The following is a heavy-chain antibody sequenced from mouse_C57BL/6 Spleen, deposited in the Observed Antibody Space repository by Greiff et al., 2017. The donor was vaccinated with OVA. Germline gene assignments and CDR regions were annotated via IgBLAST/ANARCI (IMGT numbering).Heavy chain of an antibody. CDR1: GYTFTSYW. Sequence: VQLQQPGAELVRPGSSVKLSCKASGYTFTSYWMHWVKQRPIQGLEWIGNIDPSDSETHYNQKFKDKATLTVDKSSSTAYMQLSSLTSEDSAVYYCARRYYGSPYYFDDWGQGTTLTVSS. V-gene: IGHV1-52*01. CDR3: ARRYYGSPYYFDD. D-gene: IGHD1-1*01. J-gene: IGHJ2*01. CDR2: IDPSDSET.